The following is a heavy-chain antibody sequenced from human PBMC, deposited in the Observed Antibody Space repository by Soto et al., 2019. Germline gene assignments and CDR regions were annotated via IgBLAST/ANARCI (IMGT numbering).Heavy chain of an antibody. D-gene: IGHD5-12*01. CDR3: ARDSLGWLHPVRTIDY. CDR1: GYTFTSYG. CDR2: ISAYNGNT. Sequence: QVQLVQSGAEVKKPGASVKVSCKASGYTFTSYGISWVRQAPGQGLEWMGWISAYNGNTNYAQKLQGRVTMTTDTATSTAYMELRSLRSGDTAVYYCARDSLGWLHPVRTIDYWGQGTLVTVSS. V-gene: IGHV1-18*01. J-gene: IGHJ4*02.